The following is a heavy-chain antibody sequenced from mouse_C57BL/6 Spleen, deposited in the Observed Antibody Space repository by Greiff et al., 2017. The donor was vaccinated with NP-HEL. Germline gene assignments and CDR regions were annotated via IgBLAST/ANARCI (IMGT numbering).Heavy chain of an antibody. CDR2: ISSGSSTT. D-gene: IGHD1-1*01. CDR1: GFTFSDYG. J-gene: IGHJ2*01. Sequence: EVKLEESGGGLVKPGGSLKLSCAASGFTFSDYGMHWVRQAPEKGLEWVAYISSGSSTTYYADTVKGRFTISRDNAKNTLFLQMTSLRSEDTAMYYCARNLYGNSYFDDWGQGTTLTVSS. V-gene: IGHV5-17*01. CDR3: ARNLYGNSYFDD.